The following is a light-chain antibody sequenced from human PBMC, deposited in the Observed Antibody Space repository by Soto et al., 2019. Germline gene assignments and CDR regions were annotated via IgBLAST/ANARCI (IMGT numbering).Light chain of an antibody. Sequence: EIVLTQSPATLSVSPGNRATLSCRASQSVNSDLAWYQQKPGQAPRLLIYGASARAPDIPARFTGSGSGTDFIFTITSLQSEDFAIYYCQQYTHWPWTFGQGTKVDIK. CDR1: QSVNSD. J-gene: IGKJ1*01. CDR2: GAS. CDR3: QQYTHWPWT. V-gene: IGKV3-15*01.